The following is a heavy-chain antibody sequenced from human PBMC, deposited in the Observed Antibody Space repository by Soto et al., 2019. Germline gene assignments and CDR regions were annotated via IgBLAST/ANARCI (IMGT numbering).Heavy chain of an antibody. D-gene: IGHD3-9*01. CDR1: GYTFTSYG. V-gene: IGHV1-18*01. CDR3: ATLSGRVDDAFDI. CDR2: ISAYDGNT. Sequence: GASVKVSCKASGYTFTSYGIDWVRQAPGQGLEWLGWISAYDGNTKYAQILQGRVSLTTDTSTNTAYMELRSLRSDDTAMYYCATLSGRVDDAFDIWGQGTMVTVSS. J-gene: IGHJ3*02.